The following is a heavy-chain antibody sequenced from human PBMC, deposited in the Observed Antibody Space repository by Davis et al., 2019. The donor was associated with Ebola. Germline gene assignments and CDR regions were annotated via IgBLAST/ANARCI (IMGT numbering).Heavy chain of an antibody. D-gene: IGHD3-16*01. CDR3: ARDGGAPRNWLDP. CDR1: GASLINYY. J-gene: IGHJ5*02. Sequence: MPSETLSLTCTVYGASLINYYWTWVRQPPGKGLEWIGYIYSSGATSFHPSLRNRLNMSIDTSRNEFSLRLTSVTDADTAVYYCARDGGAPRNWLDPWGQGTLVTVSS. CDR2: IYSSGAT. V-gene: IGHV4-59*01.